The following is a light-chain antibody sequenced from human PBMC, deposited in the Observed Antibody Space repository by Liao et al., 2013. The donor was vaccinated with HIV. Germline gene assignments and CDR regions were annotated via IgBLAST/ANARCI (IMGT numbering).Light chain of an antibody. CDR1: NIGSKS. CDR3: HVWDITSGHV. Sequence: SYELTQPPSVSVAPGKTARITCGGNNIGSKSVHWYLQKPGQAPVVVIYYDSDRPSGIPERFSGSNSGNAATLTISRIEAGDEADYYCHVWDITSGHVFGTGTKVTAL. V-gene: IGLV3-21*01. J-gene: IGLJ1*01. CDR2: YDS.